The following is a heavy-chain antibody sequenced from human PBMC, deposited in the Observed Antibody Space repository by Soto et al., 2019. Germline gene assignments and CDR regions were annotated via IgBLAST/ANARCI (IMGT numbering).Heavy chain of an antibody. V-gene: IGHV4-31*03. Sequence: PSETLSLTCTVSGGSISSGGYYWSWIRQHPGKGLEWIGYIYYSGSTYYNPSLKSRVTISVDTSKNQFSLKLSSVTAADTAVYYCARDSYDSSGYGLDYWGQGTLVTVYS. CDR1: GGSISSGGYY. J-gene: IGHJ4*02. D-gene: IGHD3-22*01. CDR2: IYYSGST. CDR3: ARDSYDSSGYGLDY.